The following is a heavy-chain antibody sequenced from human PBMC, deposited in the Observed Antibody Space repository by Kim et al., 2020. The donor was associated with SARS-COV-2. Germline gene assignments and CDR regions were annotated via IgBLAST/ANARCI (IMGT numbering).Heavy chain of an antibody. Sequence: GGSLRLSCVASGFTFRSYWMHWVRQVPGKGLVWVSRISSDGNTTTYADSVKGRFTISRDNANNTLYLQMNSLRADDTAVYYCTREERGVGSVSRYFDEWGQGTPLSVSA. J-gene: IGHJ4*02. CDR1: GFTFRSYW. CDR3: TREERGVGSVSRYFDE. CDR2: ISSDGNTT. V-gene: IGHV3-74*01. D-gene: IGHD3-10*01.